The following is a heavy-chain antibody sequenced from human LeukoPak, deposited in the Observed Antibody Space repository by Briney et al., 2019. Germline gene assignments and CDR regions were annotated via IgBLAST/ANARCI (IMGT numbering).Heavy chain of an antibody. CDR3: ARYYGSGSYYLDY. CDR1: GGSISGYY. V-gene: IGHV4-59*01. J-gene: IGHJ4*02. CDR2: IYYSGST. Sequence: SETLSLTCTVSGGSISGYYWSWIRQPPGKGLECIRYIYYSGSTNYNPSLKSRITISVDTSKNQFSLKLSSVTAADTAVYYCARYYGSGSYYLDYWGQGTPVTVSS. D-gene: IGHD3-10*01.